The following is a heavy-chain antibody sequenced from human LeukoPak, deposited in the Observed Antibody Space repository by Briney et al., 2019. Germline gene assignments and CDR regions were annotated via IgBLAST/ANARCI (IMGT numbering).Heavy chain of an antibody. CDR1: GFTFSSYG. CDR2: ISYDGSNK. CDR3: AKEGYSAYGLDY. V-gene: IGHV3-30*18. D-gene: IGHD5-12*01. J-gene: IGHJ4*02. Sequence: GGSLRLSCAASGFTFSSYGMHWVRQAPGKGLEWVAVISYDGSNKYYADSVKGRFAISRDNSKNTLYLQMNSLRAEDTAVYYCAKEGYSAYGLDYWGQGTLVTVSS.